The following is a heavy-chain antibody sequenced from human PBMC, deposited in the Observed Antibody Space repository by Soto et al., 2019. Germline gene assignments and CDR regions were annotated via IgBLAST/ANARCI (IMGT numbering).Heavy chain of an antibody. CDR2: LTGSGAST. CDR3: AKGQCDPDCYVCDS. J-gene: IGHJ4*02. Sequence: CVWLRFPWSACRISFTGYAMSWVRQAPGKGPERFSGLTGSGASTYYAASVKGRFSISRDNCKNTIYVQMNSLRAEDTAVYYWAKGQCDPDCYVCDSWGQGPRGT. CDR1: RISFTGYA. D-gene: IGHD2-21*02. V-gene: IGHV3-23*01.